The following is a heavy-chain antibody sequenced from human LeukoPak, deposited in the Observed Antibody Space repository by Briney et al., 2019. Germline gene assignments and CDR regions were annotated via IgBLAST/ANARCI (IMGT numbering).Heavy chain of an antibody. Sequence: GSLRLSCAASGFTFNSYGMYWVRQAPGKGLEWVAFIRFDGTNKYTADSVKGRFTISRDNSKNTLYLQMNSLRFEDTAVYYCGKDPRLYRSSWFFDYWGQGTLVTVSS. CDR1: GFTFNSYG. CDR3: GKDPRLYRSSWFFDY. J-gene: IGHJ4*02. V-gene: IGHV3-30*02. CDR2: IRFDGTNK. D-gene: IGHD6-13*01.